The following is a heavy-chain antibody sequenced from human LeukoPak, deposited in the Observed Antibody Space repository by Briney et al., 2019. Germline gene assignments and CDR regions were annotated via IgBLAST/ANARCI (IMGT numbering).Heavy chain of an antibody. D-gene: IGHD5-12*01. CDR2: MYYSGST. V-gene: IGHV4-59*01. CDR1: GDSTSTSY. CDR3: ARGVPGYGADDY. Sequence: SETLSLTRIVPGDSTSTSYRRGIRQPPGKGLEWIGYMYYSGSTNYNPSLKSRVTISLDTPKNQFSLRLNSVTAADTAVYYSARGVPGYGADDYWGQGTLVTVSS. J-gene: IGHJ4*02.